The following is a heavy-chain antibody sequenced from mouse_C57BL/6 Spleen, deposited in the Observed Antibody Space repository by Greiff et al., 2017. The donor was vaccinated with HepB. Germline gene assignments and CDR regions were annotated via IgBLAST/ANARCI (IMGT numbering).Heavy chain of an antibody. CDR2: IRSKSNNYAT. CDR3: VRQPDYYGSPFDY. V-gene: IGHV10-1*01. CDR1: GFSFNTYA. J-gene: IGHJ2*01. Sequence: EVKLVESGGGLVQPKGSLKLSCAASGFSFNTYAMNWVRPAPGKGLEWVARIRSKSNNYATYYADSVKDRFTIFRDDSESMLYLQMNNLKTEDTAMYYYVRQPDYYGSPFDYWGQGTTLTVSS. D-gene: IGHD1-1*01.